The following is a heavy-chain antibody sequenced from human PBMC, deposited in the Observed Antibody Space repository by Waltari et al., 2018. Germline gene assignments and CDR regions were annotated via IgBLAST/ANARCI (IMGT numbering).Heavy chain of an antibody. Sequence: EVHLLESGGGLAQPGGSLRRSCSASGFNFISYAMSWFREDPGKGLEWVSGIGDWGVITKDADSVKGRFTVSRDNSKNTVFLQLNSRRAEDTAIYYCARHLYSIDYLELGNWGQGTQVTVSS. CDR2: IGDWGVIT. CDR1: GFNFISYA. V-gene: IGHV3-23*01. D-gene: IGHD3-22*01. CDR3: ARHLYSIDYLELGN. J-gene: IGHJ4*02.